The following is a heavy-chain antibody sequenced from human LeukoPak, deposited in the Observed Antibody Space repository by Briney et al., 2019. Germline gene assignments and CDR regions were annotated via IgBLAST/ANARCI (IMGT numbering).Heavy chain of an antibody. CDR1: GYTFTSYY. CDR3: ATGSHVRVYDSSAYYGHY. CDR2: INPNRGST. D-gene: IGHD3-22*01. V-gene: IGHV1-46*01. J-gene: IGHJ4*02. Sequence: ASVKVSCKASGYTFTSYYMYWVRQAPGQGLEWMGIINPNRGSTSYAQKFQGGVTMTRDMSTSTVYMELSSLRSEDTAIYYCATGSHVRVYDSSAYYGHYWGQGTLVTVSS.